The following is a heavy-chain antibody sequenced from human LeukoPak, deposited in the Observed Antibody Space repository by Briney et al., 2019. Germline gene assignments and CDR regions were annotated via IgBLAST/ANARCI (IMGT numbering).Heavy chain of an antibody. D-gene: IGHD6-13*01. Sequence: SETLSLTCTVSGASINSYYWSWIRQPPGKGLEWIGCIYDSGSTDYNPSLKSRVTISVDISKNQFSLKLTSVTAADTAMYYCARTSSSWLWGQGTLVTVSS. CDR3: ARTSSSWL. V-gene: IGHV4-59*01. CDR1: GASINSYY. J-gene: IGHJ4*02. CDR2: IYDSGST.